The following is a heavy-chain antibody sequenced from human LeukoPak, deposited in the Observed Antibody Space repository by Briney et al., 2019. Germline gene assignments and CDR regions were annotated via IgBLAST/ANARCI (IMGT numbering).Heavy chain of an antibody. V-gene: IGHV3-7*01. J-gene: IGHJ6*03. CDR2: IKEDGSEK. CDR1: GFTFSSYW. D-gene: IGHD3-9*01. CDR3: ARDHDWDYMDV. Sequence: GGSLRLSCAASGFTFSSYWMSWVRQAPGKGLEWVATIKEDGSEKYYVDSLKGRFTISRDNAKNSLYLQMNSLRAEDTAVYYCARDHDWDYMDVWGKGTTVTVSS.